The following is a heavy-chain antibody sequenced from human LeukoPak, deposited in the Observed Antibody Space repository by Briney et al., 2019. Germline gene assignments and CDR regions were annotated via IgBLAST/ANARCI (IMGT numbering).Heavy chain of an antibody. J-gene: IGHJ4*02. Sequence: GGSLRLSCAASGFTFSSYAMSWVRQAPGKGLEWVSAISDGGGSTFYADSVKGRFTISRDKSKNTLYLQMNSLRAEDTAVYYRAKLGDPNMYSRSWYFFEHWGQGTLVTVSS. CDR3: AKLGDPNMYSRSWYFFEH. D-gene: IGHD6-13*01. CDR2: ISDGGGST. CDR1: GFTFSSYA. V-gene: IGHV3-23*01.